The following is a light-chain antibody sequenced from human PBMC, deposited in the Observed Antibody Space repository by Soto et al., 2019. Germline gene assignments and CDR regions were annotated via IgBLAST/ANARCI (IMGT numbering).Light chain of an antibody. V-gene: IGKV3-11*01. J-gene: IGKJ4*01. Sequence: EIVLTQSPATLSLSPGARATLSCRASQSVNIYLAWYQQKPGQAPRLLIYDASNRATGIPARFSRSGSGKDFTLTISSLEPEDIAVHYCQQRSNWRVTFGVGIKVEIK. CDR1: QSVNIY. CDR2: DAS. CDR3: QQRSNWRVT.